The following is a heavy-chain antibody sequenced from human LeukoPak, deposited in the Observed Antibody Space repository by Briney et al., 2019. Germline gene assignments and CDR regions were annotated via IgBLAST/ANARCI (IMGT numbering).Heavy chain of an antibody. CDR1: EATFSNSA. CDR3: ARDDNDILTGYFDS. J-gene: IGHJ5*01. Sequence: SVKVSCKASEATFSNSAINWGRLAPGQGPEWMGGIIPMFDTAHYAEKFQGRVTISADESTNTVYMELRGLRSEDTAVYYCARDDNDILTGYFDSWGQGTLVTVSS. V-gene: IGHV1-69*01. CDR2: IIPMFDTA. D-gene: IGHD3-9*01.